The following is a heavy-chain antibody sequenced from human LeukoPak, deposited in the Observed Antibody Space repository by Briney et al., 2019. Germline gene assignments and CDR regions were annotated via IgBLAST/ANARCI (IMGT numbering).Heavy chain of an antibody. V-gene: IGHV3-64*01. CDR2: ISSDGGST. Sequence: PGGSLRLSCAASGFSFNNYIMHWVRQPPGRGLEFVSAISSDGGSTYYANSVKGRFAISRDNSKNTLYLQMGSRRAEDMAVYCCARGRISSGWYCDYWGQGTLVTVPS. J-gene: IGHJ4*02. D-gene: IGHD6-19*01. CDR3: ARGRISSGWYCDY. CDR1: GFSFNNYI.